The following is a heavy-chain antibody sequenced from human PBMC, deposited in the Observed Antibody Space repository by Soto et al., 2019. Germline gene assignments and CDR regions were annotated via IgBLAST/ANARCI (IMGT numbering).Heavy chain of an antibody. D-gene: IGHD3-16*01. CDR3: AKDRLRLGELRSNWFDP. CDR2: ISGSGGST. V-gene: IGHV3-23*01. Sequence: EVQLLESGGGLVQPGGSLRLSCAASGFTFSSYATSRVRQAPGKGLEWVSAISGSGGSTYYADSVKGRFTISRDNSKNTLYLQMNSLRAEDTAVYYCAKDRLRLGELRSNWFDPWGQGTLVTVSS. CDR1: GFTFSSYA. J-gene: IGHJ5*02.